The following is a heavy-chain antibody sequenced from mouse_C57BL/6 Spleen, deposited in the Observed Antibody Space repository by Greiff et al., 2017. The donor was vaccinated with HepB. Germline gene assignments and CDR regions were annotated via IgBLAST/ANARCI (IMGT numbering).Heavy chain of an antibody. CDR3: ARSGYYDYAMDY. J-gene: IGHJ4*01. CDR1: GYTFTSYW. Sequence: QVQLKEPGAELVMPGASVKLSCKASGYTFTSYWMHWVKQRPGQGLEWIGEIDPSDSYTNYNQKFKGKSTLTVDKSSSTAYMQLSSLTSEDSAVYYCARSGYYDYAMDYWGQGTSVTFSS. CDR2: IDPSDSYT. D-gene: IGHD2-4*01. V-gene: IGHV1-69*01.